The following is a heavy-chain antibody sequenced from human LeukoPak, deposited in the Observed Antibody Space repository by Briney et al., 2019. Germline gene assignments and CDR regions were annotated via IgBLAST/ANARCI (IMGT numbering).Heavy chain of an antibody. J-gene: IGHJ4*02. CDR2: ISGSGGST. V-gene: IGHV3-23*01. D-gene: IGHD1-1*01. Sequence: GGSLRLSCAASGFTFSSYAMSWVRQAPGKGLEWVSAISGSGGSTYYADSVKGRSTISRDNSKNTLYLQMNSLRAEDTAVYYCATTTLSDPSNNFDYWGQGTLVTVSS. CDR1: GFTFSSYA. CDR3: ATTTLSDPSNNFDY.